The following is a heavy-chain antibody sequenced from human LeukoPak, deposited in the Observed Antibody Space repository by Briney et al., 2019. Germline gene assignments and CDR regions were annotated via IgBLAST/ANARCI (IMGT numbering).Heavy chain of an antibody. D-gene: IGHD1-26*01. CDR1: GGSISSGGYY. V-gene: IGHV4-31*03. J-gene: IGHJ4*02. CDR3: ARGGREDSPPLDY. Sequence: PSQTLSLTCTVSGGSISSGGYYWSWIRQHPGKGLEWIGYIYYSGSTYYNPSLKSRVTISVDTSKNQFSLKLSSVTAADTAVYYCARGGREDSPPLDYWGQETLVTVSP. CDR2: IYYSGST.